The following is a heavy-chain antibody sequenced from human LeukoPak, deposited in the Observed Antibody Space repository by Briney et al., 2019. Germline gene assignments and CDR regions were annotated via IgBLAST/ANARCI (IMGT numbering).Heavy chain of an antibody. D-gene: IGHD4-23*01. CDR3: ARLNGGN. CDR1: GDSISTYY. CDR2: IDYSGST. V-gene: IGHV4-59*08. J-gene: IGHJ4*02. Sequence: SETLSLTCTVSGDSISTYYWSWIRQPPGKGLEWIGYIDYSGSTAYNPSLNGRVAVSLDASKNQFSLKLRSVTPADTAVYYCARLNGGNWGPGILVTVSS.